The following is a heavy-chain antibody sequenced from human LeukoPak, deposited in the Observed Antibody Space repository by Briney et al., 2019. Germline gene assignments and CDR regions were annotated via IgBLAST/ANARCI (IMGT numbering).Heavy chain of an antibody. CDR1: GLTFSSHW. J-gene: IGHJ4*02. Sequence: GGSLRLSCAASGLTFSSHWMHWVRQAPGKGLVWVSRITNDGSSTTYADSVKGRFTISRDNAKNSLYLQMNSLRAEDTAVYYCARDDGDYDSSGYSDYWGQGTLVTVSS. V-gene: IGHV3-74*01. CDR2: ITNDGSST. CDR3: ARDDGDYDSSGYSDY. D-gene: IGHD3-22*01.